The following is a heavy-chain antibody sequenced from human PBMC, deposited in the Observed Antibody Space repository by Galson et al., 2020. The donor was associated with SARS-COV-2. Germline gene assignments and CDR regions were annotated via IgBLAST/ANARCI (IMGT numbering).Heavy chain of an antibody. J-gene: IGHJ6*03. V-gene: IGHV4-34*01. CDR2: INHGGST. CDR3: ARAGRDSSSWDSGYYYYYMDV. Sequence: SENLSLTRAVSGGSLGRHYWSWIRQPPGRGLEWIGEINHGGSTNLNPSLKSRVTISVDTSKNQFSLKVTSVTAADAAVYYCARAGRDSSSWDSGYYYYYMDVWGKGTTVTVSS. D-gene: IGHD6-13*01. CDR1: GGSLGRHY.